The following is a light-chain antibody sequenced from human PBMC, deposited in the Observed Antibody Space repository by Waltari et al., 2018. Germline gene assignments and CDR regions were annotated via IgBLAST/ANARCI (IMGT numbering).Light chain of an antibody. CDR3: QQYSGDSGT. J-gene: IGKJ2*01. V-gene: IGKV1-5*03. CDR2: KAS. CDR1: QSIESW. Sequence: DIQMTQSPSTLSASVRDRVTITCRASQSIESWLAWYQQKPGKAPKLLIYKASTLESGVPSRFSGSASGTEFTLTISSLQPDDFATYYCQQYSGDSGTFGQGTKLEIK.